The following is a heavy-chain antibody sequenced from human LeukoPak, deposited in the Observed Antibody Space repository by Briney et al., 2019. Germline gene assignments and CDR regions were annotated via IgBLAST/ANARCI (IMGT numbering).Heavy chain of an antibody. CDR3: ARDLLYDSSGPHDY. Sequence: GGSLRLSCAASGFTFSSYAMHWVRQAPGKGLEWVAVISYDGSNKYYADSVKGRFTISRDNSKNTLYLQMNSLRAEDTAVYYCARDLLYDSSGPHDYWGQGTLVTVSS. V-gene: IGHV3-30-3*01. D-gene: IGHD3-22*01. CDR1: GFTFSSYA. J-gene: IGHJ4*02. CDR2: ISYDGSNK.